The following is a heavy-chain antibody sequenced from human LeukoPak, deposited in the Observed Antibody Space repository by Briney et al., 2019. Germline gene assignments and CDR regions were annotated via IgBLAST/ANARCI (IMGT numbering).Heavy chain of an antibody. CDR3: AVGYCTNGVCYKTFDY. V-gene: IGHV1-46*01. Sequence: ASVKVSCKASGYTFTGYYMHWVRPAPGQGLEWMGIINPSGGSTSYAQKFQGRVTMTRDTSTSTVYMELSSLRSEDTAVYYCAVGYCTNGVCYKTFDYWGQGTLVTVSS. CDR2: INPSGGST. CDR1: GYTFTGYY. J-gene: IGHJ4*02. D-gene: IGHD2-8*01.